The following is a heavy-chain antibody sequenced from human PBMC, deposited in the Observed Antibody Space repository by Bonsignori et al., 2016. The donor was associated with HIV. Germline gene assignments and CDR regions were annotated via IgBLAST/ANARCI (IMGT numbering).Heavy chain of an antibody. V-gene: IGHV3-21*01. D-gene: IGHD2-2*01. Sequence: GESLKISCAASGFTFSTYSMTWVRQAPGKGLEWVSSISYSSSHIYYADSVKGRFTISRDNAKNSLFLQMNSLRAEDSAVYYCARPPSQYTTSWYYLDSWGQGVLVTVSS. CDR3: ARPPSQYTTSWYYLDS. CDR2: ISYSSSHI. J-gene: IGHJ4*02. CDR1: GFTFSTYS.